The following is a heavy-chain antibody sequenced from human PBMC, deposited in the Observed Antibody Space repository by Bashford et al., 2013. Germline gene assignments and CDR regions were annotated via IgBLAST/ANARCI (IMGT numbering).Heavy chain of an antibody. CDR2: INPNPNSGAT. CDR1: GYTFSDYY. D-gene: IGHD3-3*01. J-gene: IGHJ4*02. Sequence: ASVKVSCKASGYTFSDYYLHWVRQAPGQGLEWMGWINPNPNSGATKYAEMFQGRVTMTRDTSISTAYMELSSLRSDDTAVYYCAAGMTYLXSGLALYFDSWGQGPWSPSPQ. CDR3: AAGMTYLXSGLALYFDS. V-gene: IGHV1-2*02.